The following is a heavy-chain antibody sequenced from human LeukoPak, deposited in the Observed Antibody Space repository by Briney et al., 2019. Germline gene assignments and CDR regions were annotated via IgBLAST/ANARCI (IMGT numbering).Heavy chain of an antibody. D-gene: IGHD2-2*01. V-gene: IGHV1-2*02. CDR3: ARDHCVSSGCYEDYYSGMDV. Sequence: ASVKVSCKASGYTFTGYYMQWVRQAPGQGLEWTGWINPNSGGTNYAQKFQGRVTMTRDTSISTAYMELSRLRSDDTAVYFCARDHCVSSGCYEDYYSGMDVWGRGTTVTVSS. J-gene: IGHJ6*02. CDR1: GYTFTGYY. CDR2: INPNSGGT.